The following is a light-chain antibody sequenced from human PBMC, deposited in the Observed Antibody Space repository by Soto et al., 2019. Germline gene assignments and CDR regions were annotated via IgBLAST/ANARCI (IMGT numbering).Light chain of an antibody. J-gene: IGLJ1*01. CDR3: SSYTNINTRACV. V-gene: IGLV2-14*01. CDR1: SGDIGSYNR. Sequence: QSVLTQPASVSGSPGQSITISCTGTSGDIGSYNRVSWYQQHPGKAPKLIIYEVTDRPSGVSNRFSGSKSGNTASLTISGLQADDEAEYYCSSYTNINTRACVFGTGTKVTAL. CDR2: EVT.